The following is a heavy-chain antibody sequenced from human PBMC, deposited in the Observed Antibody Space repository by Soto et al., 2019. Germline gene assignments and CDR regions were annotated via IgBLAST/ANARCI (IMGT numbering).Heavy chain of an antibody. J-gene: IGHJ2*01. Sequence: QVQLVQSGAEVKKTGASVKVSCKASGYSFTNFALHWVRQAPGQRLEWVGRINAVNGNTKYSEKFQDRVTIMRDTSANTVYMELTSLRAEDTAVYYCATATTVATGWYFDLWGRGTLVTVSS. V-gene: IGHV1-3*01. CDR2: INAVNGNT. CDR3: ATATTVATGWYFDL. CDR1: GYSFTNFA. D-gene: IGHD4-17*01.